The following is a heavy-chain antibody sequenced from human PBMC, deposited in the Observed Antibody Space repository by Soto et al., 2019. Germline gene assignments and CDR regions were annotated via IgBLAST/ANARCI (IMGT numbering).Heavy chain of an antibody. V-gene: IGHV1-2*02. CDR3: ARSYYYDHRDFDY. CDR2: INPNSGGT. J-gene: IGHJ4*02. CDR1: GYTFTGYY. D-gene: IGHD3-22*01. Sequence: ASVKVSCQASGYTFTGYYMHWVRQAPGQGVEWMGWINPNSGGTNYAQKFQGRVTMTRDTSISTAYMELGRLRSDDTAVYYCARSYYYDHRDFDYWGQGTLVTVSS.